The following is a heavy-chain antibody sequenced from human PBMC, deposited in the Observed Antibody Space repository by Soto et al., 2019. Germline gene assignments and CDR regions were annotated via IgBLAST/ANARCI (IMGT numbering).Heavy chain of an antibody. V-gene: IGHV4-39*01. Sequence: SETLSLTCTVSGGSISSSSYYWGWIRQPPGKGLEWIGSIYYSGSTYYNPSLKSRVTISVDTSKNQFSLKLSSVTAADTAVYYCARHPSRFGGCYYCYYGMDVWGQGTTVTVSS. CDR3: ARHPSRFGGCYYCYYGMDV. J-gene: IGHJ6*02. CDR2: IYYSGST. CDR1: GGSISSSSYY. D-gene: IGHD3-10*01.